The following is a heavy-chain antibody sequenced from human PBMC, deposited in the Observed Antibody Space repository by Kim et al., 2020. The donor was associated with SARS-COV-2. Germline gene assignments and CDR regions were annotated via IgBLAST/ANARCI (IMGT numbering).Heavy chain of an antibody. Sequence: GGSLSLSCVASGFKFDDYTMHWVRQAPLRGLEWVTLSTWNAGSLSYIDSVKGRFTISRDNNSNSLLLQLNCPRSDDTAIYYCARSEFASAPDQWGQGTLV. J-gene: IGHJ4*02. CDR3: ARSEFASAPDQ. V-gene: IGHV3-43*01. CDR2: STWNAGSL. CDR1: GFKFDDYT. D-gene: IGHD2-2*01.